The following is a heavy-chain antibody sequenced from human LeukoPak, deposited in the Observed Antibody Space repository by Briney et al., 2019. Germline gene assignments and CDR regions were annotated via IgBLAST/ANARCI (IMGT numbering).Heavy chain of an antibody. CDR1: GFTFGDYA. Sequence: PGGSLRLSCTASGFTFGDYAMSWVRQAPGKGLEWVGFIRSKAYGGTTEYAASVKGRFTISRDDSKSIAYLQMNSLKTEDTAVYYCTRGTTSGWSNYFDYWGQGTLVTVSS. CDR3: TRGTTSGWSNYFDY. D-gene: IGHD6-19*01. V-gene: IGHV3-49*04. CDR2: IRSKAYGGTT. J-gene: IGHJ4*02.